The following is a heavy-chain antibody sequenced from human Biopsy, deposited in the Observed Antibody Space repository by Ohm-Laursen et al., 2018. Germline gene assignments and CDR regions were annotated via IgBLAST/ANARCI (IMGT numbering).Heavy chain of an antibody. Sequence: TQTLTLTCTVSGFSLSDVRMGVSWIRQTPEKALEWLAHISSSDAKSFSPSLQSRLSISKDASRSHVVLTMTNMDPIDTATYFCARMMGRFMESEGFDSWGQGTLVIVSS. CDR1: GFSLSDVRMG. D-gene: IGHD3-3*01. V-gene: IGHV2-26*01. CDR2: ISSSDAK. CDR3: ARMMGRFMESEGFDS. J-gene: IGHJ5*01.